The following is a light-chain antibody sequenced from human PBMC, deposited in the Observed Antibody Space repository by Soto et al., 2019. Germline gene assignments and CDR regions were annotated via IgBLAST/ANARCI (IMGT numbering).Light chain of an antibody. CDR2: DAS. V-gene: IGKV3-11*01. J-gene: IGKJ2*01. CDR3: QQRSSRPPMYT. CDR1: QSVSSY. Sequence: EIVLTHSPATLSVSPGEGATLSCLASQSVSSYLVWYQQKPGQAPRLLIYDASKRATGIPARFSGSGSGTDFTLTTSSLEPEDFAVYYCQQRSSRPPMYTFGQGTKVDI.